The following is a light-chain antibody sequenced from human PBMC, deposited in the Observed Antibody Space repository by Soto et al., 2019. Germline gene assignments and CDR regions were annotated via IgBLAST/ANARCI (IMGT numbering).Light chain of an antibody. CDR3: QQYNTWPRT. J-gene: IGKJ1*01. V-gene: IGKV3-15*01. Sequence: IVFAHTQCTLSLSPEESATLSRRASQSVSTNFAWYQQKPGQAPRLLIYGASTRATAVPARFTASGSGTEFTLTISSLQSEDFAVYYCQQYNTWPRTFGQGSKVDIK. CDR2: GAS. CDR1: QSVSTN.